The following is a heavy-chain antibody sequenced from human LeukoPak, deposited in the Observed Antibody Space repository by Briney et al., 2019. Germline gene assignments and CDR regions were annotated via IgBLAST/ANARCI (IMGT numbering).Heavy chain of an antibody. Sequence: SETLSPTCTVSGGSISSYYWSWIRQPPGKGLEWIGYIYTSGSTNYNPSLKSRVTISVDTSKNQFSLKLSSVTAADTAVYYCASSVGRYYFDYWGQGTLVTVSS. J-gene: IGHJ4*02. CDR2: IYTSGST. CDR1: GGSISSYY. D-gene: IGHD4-23*01. V-gene: IGHV4-4*09. CDR3: ASSVGRYYFDY.